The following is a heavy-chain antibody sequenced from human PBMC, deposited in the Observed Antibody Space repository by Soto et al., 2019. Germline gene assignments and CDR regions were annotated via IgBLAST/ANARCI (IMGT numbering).Heavy chain of an antibody. Sequence: VKVSCKASGYTFTSYGISWVRQAPGQGLEWMGRIIPILGIANYAQKFQGRVTITTDKSTSTAYMELSSLRSEDAAVYYCARDFWSGYSTDLDYWGQGTLVTVSS. D-gene: IGHD3-3*01. CDR2: IIPILGIA. V-gene: IGHV1-69*04. J-gene: IGHJ4*02. CDR1: GYTFTSYG. CDR3: ARDFWSGYSTDLDY.